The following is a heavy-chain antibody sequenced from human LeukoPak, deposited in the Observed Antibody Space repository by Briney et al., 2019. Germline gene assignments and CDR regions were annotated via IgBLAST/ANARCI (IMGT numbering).Heavy chain of an antibody. CDR3: ARDLEGIDAFDI. D-gene: IGHD1-1*01. CDR2: IYSGGST. V-gene: IGHV3-66*01. CDR1: GFTVSSNY. Sequence: GGSLRLSCAASGFTVSSNYMSWVRQAPGKGLEWVSVIYSGGSTYYADSVKGRFTISRDNSKNTLYLQMNSLRAEDTAVYYCARDLEGIDAFDIWGQGTMVTVSS. J-gene: IGHJ3*02.